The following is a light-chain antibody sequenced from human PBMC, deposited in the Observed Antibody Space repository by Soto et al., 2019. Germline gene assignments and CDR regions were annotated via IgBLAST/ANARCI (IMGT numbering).Light chain of an antibody. J-gene: IGKJ1*01. CDR3: QQRSNWPWT. V-gene: IGKV3D-20*02. CDR2: GAS. Sequence: EIVLTQSPGTLSLSPGERATFSCRASQSVSSNYLAWYQQKPGQAPRLLIYGASTRATGIPARFSGSGSGTEFTLTISSLQSEDFAVYYCQQRSNWPWTFGQGTKVDIK. CDR1: QSVSSNY.